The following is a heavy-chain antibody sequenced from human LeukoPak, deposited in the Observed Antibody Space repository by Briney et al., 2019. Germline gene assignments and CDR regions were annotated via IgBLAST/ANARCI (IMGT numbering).Heavy chain of an antibody. Sequence: SETLSLTCTDSGGSISRYYGSWIRQPPGKGLEWIGYIYYSVSTTYNPSLQSRVTISVDTSKTQFSLKLSSGTAADTAVYYCARGHSSSGPIDYWGQGTLVTVSS. CDR1: GGSISRYY. J-gene: IGHJ4*02. CDR2: IYYSVST. CDR3: ARGHSSSGPIDY. D-gene: IGHD6-13*01. V-gene: IGHV4-59*01.